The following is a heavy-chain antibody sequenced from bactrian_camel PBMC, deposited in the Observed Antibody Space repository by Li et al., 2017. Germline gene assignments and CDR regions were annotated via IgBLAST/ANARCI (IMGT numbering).Heavy chain of an antibody. CDR2: FYPGDDSK. CDR3: AALSRCTYYNGRVSYTSVKT. D-gene: IGHD2*01. Sequence: SWAASGFTFGRYCMGWFRQGPGKESEGVATFYPGDDSKDYADSVKGRFTISQDNAKRKLYLQMNDLKPEDTAMYYCAALSRCTYYNGRVSYTSVKTWGQGTQVTVS. V-gene: IGHV3S28*01. J-gene: IGHJ4*01. CDR1: GFTFGRYC.